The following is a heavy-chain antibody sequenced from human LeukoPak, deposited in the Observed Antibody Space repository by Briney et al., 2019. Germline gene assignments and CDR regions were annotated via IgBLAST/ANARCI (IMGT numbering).Heavy chain of an antibody. CDR1: GFTFSSYA. V-gene: IGHV3-23*01. CDR3: AKYGPQDSGSSHFDY. D-gene: IGHD1-26*01. CDR2: IRDSGSST. Sequence: GGALRLSCAASGFTFSSYAMSWVRQAPGRGLEWVSAIRDSGSSTHYADSVKGRFTTSRDNSKNTLFLQMNSLRAEDTAIYYCAKYGPQDSGSSHFDYWGQGALVTVSS. J-gene: IGHJ4*02.